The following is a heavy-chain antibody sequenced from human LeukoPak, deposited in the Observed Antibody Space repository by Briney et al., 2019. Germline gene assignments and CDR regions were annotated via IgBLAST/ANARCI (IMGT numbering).Heavy chain of an antibody. CDR3: AKDQDPHSYGSGSYAPFDY. Sequence: GGSLRLSCAASGFTFSSYAMAWVRQAPGKGLEWVSHISGSGGSTKYSGSVKGRFTISRDNSKNTLYLQINSLRADDTAVYYCAKDQDPHSYGSGSYAPFDYWGQGTLVTVSS. V-gene: IGHV3-23*01. D-gene: IGHD3-10*01. J-gene: IGHJ4*02. CDR1: GFTFSSYA. CDR2: ISGSGGST.